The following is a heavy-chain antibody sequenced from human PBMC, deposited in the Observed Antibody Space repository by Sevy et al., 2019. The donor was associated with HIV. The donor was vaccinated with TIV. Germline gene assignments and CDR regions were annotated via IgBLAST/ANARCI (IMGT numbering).Heavy chain of an antibody. V-gene: IGHV4-59*01. CDR3: ARGRPDYYYGMDV. Sequence: SETLSLTCTVSGDSISSYYWSWIRQPPGKGLEWIGYIYYSGSTNYNPSLKSRVTTSKDTSKNQVSLKLTSVTAADTAVYYCARGRPDYYYGMDVWGQGTTVTVSS. CDR2: IYYSGST. CDR1: GDSISSYY. J-gene: IGHJ6*02.